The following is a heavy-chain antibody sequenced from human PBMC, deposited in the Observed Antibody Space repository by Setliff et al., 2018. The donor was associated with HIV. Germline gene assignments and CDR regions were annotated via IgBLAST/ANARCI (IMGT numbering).Heavy chain of an antibody. CDR1: GYTFTSYA. J-gene: IGHJ4*02. Sequence: GASVKVSCKASGYTFTSYAIHWVRQAPGQRLEWMGWITVGDGNTKYSQKFQGRVTITRDTSASTAYMELNSLKAEDTAVYYCARDRQQLVFDCWGQGTLVTVSS. D-gene: IGHD6-13*01. CDR2: ITVGDGNT. CDR3: ARDRQQLVFDC. V-gene: IGHV1-3*01.